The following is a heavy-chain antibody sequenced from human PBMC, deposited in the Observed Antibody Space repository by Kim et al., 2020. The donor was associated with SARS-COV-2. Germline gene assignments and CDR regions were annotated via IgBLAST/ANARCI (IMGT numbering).Heavy chain of an antibody. CDR3: AGGGEQGMGDYFDP. Sequence: NPALQSRLTMSLDTSKNQFFLKLGSVIAADTAVYYCAGGGEQGMGDYFDPWGQGILVTVSS. V-gene: IGHV4-31*02. D-gene: IGHD3-16*01. J-gene: IGHJ5*02.